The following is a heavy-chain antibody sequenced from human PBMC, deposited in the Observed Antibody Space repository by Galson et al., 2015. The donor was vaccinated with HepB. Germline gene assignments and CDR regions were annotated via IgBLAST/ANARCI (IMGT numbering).Heavy chain of an antibody. J-gene: IGHJ3*01. V-gene: IGHV4-28*03. D-gene: IGHD6-19*01. Sequence: PPGKGLEWIGHVYYTGSTQYNPSLKSRVTISVDTSKNQFSLKLTSLTVADTAVYFCARVVGQWLIHDAFDLWGQGTLVTVSS. CDR2: VYYTGST. CDR3: ARVVGQWLIHDAFDL.